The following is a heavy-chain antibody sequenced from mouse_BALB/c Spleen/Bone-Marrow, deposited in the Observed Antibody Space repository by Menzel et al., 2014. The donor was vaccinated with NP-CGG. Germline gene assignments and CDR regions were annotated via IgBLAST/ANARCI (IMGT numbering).Heavy chain of an antibody. CDR2: ISYSGST. J-gene: IGHJ4*01. Sequence: EVQLQQSGPSLVKPSQTLSLTCSVTGDSITSGYWNWIRNFPGNKLEYMGYISYSGSTYYNPSLKSRISITRDTSKNQYYLQLNSVTTEDTATYYCARWGGYGNYDAMDYWGQGTSATVSS. CDR3: ARWGGYGNYDAMDY. D-gene: IGHD2-10*02. CDR1: GDSITSGY. V-gene: IGHV3-8*02.